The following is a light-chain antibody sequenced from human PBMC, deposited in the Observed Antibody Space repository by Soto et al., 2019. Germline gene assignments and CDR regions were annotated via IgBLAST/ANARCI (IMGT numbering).Light chain of an antibody. CDR1: RDISSY. CDR3: QQVNSYLPLT. Sequence: IQLTQSPSSLSASVGDRVTITCRASRDISSYLSWYQQKPGEAPKLLIYAASTLQSGVPSRFSGGGSGTDLTLTISSLQPEDFATYYCQQVNSYLPLTFGGGTKVEIK. J-gene: IGKJ4*01. V-gene: IGKV1-9*01. CDR2: AAS.